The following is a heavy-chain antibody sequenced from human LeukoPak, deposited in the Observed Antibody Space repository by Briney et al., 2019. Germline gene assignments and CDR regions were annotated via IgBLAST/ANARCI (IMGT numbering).Heavy chain of an antibody. J-gene: IGHJ4*02. D-gene: IGHD1-1*01. CDR2: IYPGDSDT. Sequence: GESLKIACKGSGYSFTSYWIGWVRQMPGKGLEWMGIIYPGDSDTKYSPSLQGQVTISADKSISTAYLQWSSLKASDTAMYYCARDSGGTTSYFDYWGQGTLVTVSS. V-gene: IGHV5-51*01. CDR3: ARDSGGTTSYFDY. CDR1: GYSFTSYW.